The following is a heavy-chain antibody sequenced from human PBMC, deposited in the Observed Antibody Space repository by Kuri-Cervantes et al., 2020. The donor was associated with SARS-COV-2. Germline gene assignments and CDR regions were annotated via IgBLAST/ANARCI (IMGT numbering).Heavy chain of an antibody. Sequence: SLKVSCKASGGAFSSYAISWVRQAPGQGLEWMVGIIPIFGTANYAQKFQGRVTITTDESTSTAYMELSSLRSEDTAVYYCARGLGDPSSGYFDYWGQGTLVTVSS. CDR3: ARGLGDPSSGYFDY. J-gene: IGHJ4*02. D-gene: IGHD3-16*01. CDR1: GGAFSSYA. CDR2: IIPIFGTA. V-gene: IGHV1-69*05.